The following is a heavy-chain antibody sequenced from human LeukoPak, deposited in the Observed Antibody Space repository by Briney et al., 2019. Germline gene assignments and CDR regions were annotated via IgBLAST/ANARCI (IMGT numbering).Heavy chain of an antibody. D-gene: IGHD3-10*01. Sequence: PSQTLSLTCTVSGGSISSGDCYWSWIRQPPGKGLEWIGCIYYSGSTYYYPSLKSRVTISVDTSKNQFSLKLSSVTAADTAVYYCARVVTMVRGVIITVPDYGMDVWGKGTTVTVSS. J-gene: IGHJ6*04. CDR3: ARVVTMVRGVIITVPDYGMDV. CDR2: IYYSGST. CDR1: GGSISSGDCY. V-gene: IGHV4-30-4*01.